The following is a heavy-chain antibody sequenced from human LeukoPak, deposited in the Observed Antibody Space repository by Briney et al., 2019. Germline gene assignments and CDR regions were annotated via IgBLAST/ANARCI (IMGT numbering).Heavy chain of an antibody. CDR1: GGTFSSYA. V-gene: IGHV1-18*01. Sequence: ASVKVSCKASGGTFSSYAVTWVRHAPGQGLEWMGWISHYTNYPQKFQGRVTMTTDTSTSTAYMELRSLRSDDTAVYYCVRMRVYSDYVDFDYWGQGPLVTVSS. D-gene: IGHD5-12*01. J-gene: IGHJ4*02. CDR3: VRMRVYSDYVDFDY. CDR2: ISHYT.